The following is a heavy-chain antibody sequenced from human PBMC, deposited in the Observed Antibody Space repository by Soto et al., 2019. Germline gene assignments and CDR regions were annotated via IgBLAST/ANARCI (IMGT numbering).Heavy chain of an antibody. J-gene: IGHJ2*01. CDR2: MKPNSGNT. CDR3: VLHYDILTGPYWYFDL. CDR1: GYTFTSYD. D-gene: IGHD3-9*01. Sequence: QVQLVQSGAEVKKPGASVKVSCKASGYTFTSYDINWVRQATGQGLEWMGWMKPNSGNTGYAQKFQGRVTMTRNTSISTAYMELSSLRSEDTAVYYCVLHYDILTGPYWYFDLWGRGTLVTVSS. V-gene: IGHV1-8*01.